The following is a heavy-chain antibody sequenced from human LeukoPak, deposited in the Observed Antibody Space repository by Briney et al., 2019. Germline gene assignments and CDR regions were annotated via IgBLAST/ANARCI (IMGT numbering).Heavy chain of an antibody. D-gene: IGHD5-18*01. Sequence: ASVKVSCKASGYTFPNYDINWVRQATGQGLEWMGWMNPNSGNTGYAHKFQGRVTITRNTSISTAYMELSNLRSEDTAVYYCASARIQLWMHMDVWGKGTTVTVSS. CDR1: GYTFPNYD. J-gene: IGHJ6*03. CDR2: MNPNSGNT. V-gene: IGHV1-8*03. CDR3: ASARIQLWMHMDV.